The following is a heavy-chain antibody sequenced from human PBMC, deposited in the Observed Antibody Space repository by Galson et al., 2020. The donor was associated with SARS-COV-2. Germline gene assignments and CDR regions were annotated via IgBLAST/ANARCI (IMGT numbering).Heavy chain of an antibody. CDR1: GFTFSDYT. Sequence: GESLKISCAASGFTFSDYTMNWVRQAPGKGLEWVSSISHRSSYIYYADSVKGRFTISRDNAKNSLFLQVNSLTVEDTAVYYCARTPLGYCRPTGRHYKFGPWGQGTLVTV. V-gene: IGHV3-21*01. CDR3: ARTPLGYCRPTGRHYKFGP. J-gene: IGHJ5*02. CDR2: ISHRSSYI. D-gene: IGHD2-15*01.